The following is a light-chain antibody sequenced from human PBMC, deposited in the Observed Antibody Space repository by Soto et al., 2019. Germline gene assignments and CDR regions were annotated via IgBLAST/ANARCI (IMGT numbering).Light chain of an antibody. CDR1: TGDVGGSGH. CDR2: DVN. J-gene: IGLJ3*02. Sequence: QSALTQPRSVSGSPGQSVTISCTGTTGDVGGSGHVSWYQQHPGKAPKLVIYDVNQRPSGVPDRFSGSKSGNTASLTISGLQAEDESDYYCCSHAGSLTWVFGRGTKVTVL. V-gene: IGLV2-11*01. CDR3: CSHAGSLTWV.